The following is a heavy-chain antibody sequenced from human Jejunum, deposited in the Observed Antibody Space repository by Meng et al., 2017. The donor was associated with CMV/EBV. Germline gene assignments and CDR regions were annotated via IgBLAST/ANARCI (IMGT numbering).Heavy chain of an antibody. CDR3: ARGSGYSIYDD. J-gene: IGHJ4*02. V-gene: IGHV4-59*02. CDR2: ISYGDFT. Sequence: TCTVSGASVSENYCSWSRQSPGRGLEWIGYISYGDFTNYNPSLKSRVSISVDTSKNQCSLILKSMSAADAAVYYCARGSGYSIYDDWGQGTLVTVSS. CDR1: GASVSENY. D-gene: IGHD4-11*01.